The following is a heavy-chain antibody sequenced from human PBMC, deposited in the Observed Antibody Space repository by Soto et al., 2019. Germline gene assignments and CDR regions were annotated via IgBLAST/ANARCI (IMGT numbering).Heavy chain of an antibody. Sequence: QVQLQESGPGLVKPSQTLSLTCTVSGGSISSGGYYWSWIRQHPGKGLEWIGYIYYSGSTYYNPSLKSRVTISVDTSKNQFSLKLSSVTAADTAVYYCARGKGVGATKGLPASDYWGQGTLVTVSS. CDR3: ARGKGVGATKGLPASDY. CDR1: GGSISSGGYY. CDR2: IYYSGST. D-gene: IGHD1-26*01. J-gene: IGHJ4*02. V-gene: IGHV4-31*03.